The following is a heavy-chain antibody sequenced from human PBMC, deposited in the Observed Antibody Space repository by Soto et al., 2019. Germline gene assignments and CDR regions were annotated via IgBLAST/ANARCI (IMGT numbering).Heavy chain of an antibody. J-gene: IGHJ4*02. Sequence: EVQLVESGGGLVQPGGSLRLSCEASGFTFDNYYMSWVRQAPGKGLEWVANIRQDGSEKYYVDSVKGRFTIARDNAKNSLSLEMNSLRADDTDVYYCARDQETYYDFWSGYPPLEYWGQGTLVTVSS. CDR1: GFTFDNYY. CDR3: ARDQETYYDFWSGYPPLEY. V-gene: IGHV3-7*03. CDR2: IRQDGSEK. D-gene: IGHD3-3*01.